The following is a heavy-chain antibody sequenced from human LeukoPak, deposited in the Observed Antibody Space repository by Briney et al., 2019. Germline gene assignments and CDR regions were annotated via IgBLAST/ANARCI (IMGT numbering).Heavy chain of an antibody. Sequence: PGGSLRLSCEASGLTFSDYSMNWVRQAPGKGLEWVSSISSSSRNTYYADSVKGRFTISRDNAKNSLYLQMNSLRVEDTAVYYCARSRYDVVYFDYWGQGTPVTVSS. V-gene: IGHV3-21*01. CDR1: GLTFSDYS. D-gene: IGHD3-3*01. CDR2: ISSSSRNT. CDR3: ARSRYDVVYFDY. J-gene: IGHJ4*02.